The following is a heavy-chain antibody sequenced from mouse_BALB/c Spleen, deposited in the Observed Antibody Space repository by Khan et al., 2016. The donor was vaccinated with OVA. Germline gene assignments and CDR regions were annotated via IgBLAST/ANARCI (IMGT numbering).Heavy chain of an antibody. CDR1: GFTFSTYG. J-gene: IGHJ3*01. CDR3: ARLAYYDNSEGCAY. V-gene: IGHV5-6*01. Sequence: EVELVESGGDLVKPGGSLKLSCAASGFTFSTYGMSWVRQTPDKRLEWVATISSGGSYTYYPDSVKGRFTISRDNAKNTLYLQMSSLKSEDTAMYYCARLAYYDNSEGCAYWGQGTLVTVSA. D-gene: IGHD2-4*01. CDR2: ISSGGSYT.